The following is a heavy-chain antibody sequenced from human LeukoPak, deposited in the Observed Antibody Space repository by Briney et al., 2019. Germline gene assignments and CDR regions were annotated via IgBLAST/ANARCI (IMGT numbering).Heavy chain of an antibody. J-gene: IGHJ4*02. V-gene: IGHV1-24*01. Sequence: ASVTVSCKVSGYTLTELSMHWVRQAPGKGLEWMGGFDPEDGETIYAQKFQGRVTMTEDTSTDTAYMELSSLRSEDTAVYYCATGVSGSYPRGYYFDYWGQGTLVTVS. CDR3: ATGVSGSYPRGYYFDY. D-gene: IGHD1-26*01. CDR2: FDPEDGET. CDR1: GYTLTELS.